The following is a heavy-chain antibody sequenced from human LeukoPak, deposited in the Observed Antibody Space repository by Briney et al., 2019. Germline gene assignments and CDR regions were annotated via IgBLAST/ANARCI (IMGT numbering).Heavy chain of an antibody. CDR3: ARDRWYFDL. V-gene: IGHV4-38-2*02. CDR1: GYSISSGYY. Sequence: PSETLSLTCTVSGYSISSGYYWGWIRQPPGKGLEWIGSIYHSGSTYYNPSLKSRVTISVDTSKNQFSLKLSSVTAADTAVYYCARDRWYFDLWGRGTLVTVSS. CDR2: IYHSGST. J-gene: IGHJ2*01.